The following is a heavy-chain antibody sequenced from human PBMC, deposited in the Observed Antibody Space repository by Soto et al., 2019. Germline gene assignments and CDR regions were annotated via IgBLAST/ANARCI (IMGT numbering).Heavy chain of an antibody. Sequence: GGSLRLSCAASGFTFSSYAMSWVRQAPGKGLEWVSAISGSGGSTYYADSVKGRFTISRDNSKNTLYLQMNSLRAEDTAVYYCAKDTGEQQLAIYYFDYWGQGTLVTVSS. CDR1: GFTFSSYA. V-gene: IGHV3-23*01. D-gene: IGHD6-13*01. J-gene: IGHJ4*02. CDR2: ISGSGGST. CDR3: AKDTGEQQLAIYYFDY.